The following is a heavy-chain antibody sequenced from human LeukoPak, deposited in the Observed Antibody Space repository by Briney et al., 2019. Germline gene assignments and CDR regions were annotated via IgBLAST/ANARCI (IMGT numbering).Heavy chain of an antibody. CDR2: ISAYNGNT. D-gene: IGHD2-2*02. CDR1: GYTFTTYG. CDR3: ASWGVVVPAAISSVAGMDV. Sequence: ASVKVSCKASGYTFTTYGISWVRQAPGQGLEWMGWISAYNGNTNYAQKLQGRVTMTTDTSTSTAYMELRSLRSEDTAVYYCASWGVVVPAAISSVAGMDVWGQGTTVTVSS. J-gene: IGHJ6*02. V-gene: IGHV1-18*01.